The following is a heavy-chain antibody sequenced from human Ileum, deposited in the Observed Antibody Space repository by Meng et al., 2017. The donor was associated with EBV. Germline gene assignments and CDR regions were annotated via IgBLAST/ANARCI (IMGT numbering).Heavy chain of an antibody. D-gene: IGHD2-2*01. Sequence: QVQLVQSGAEVKKPGASVKVSCKASGYSFTTCAMHWVRQAPGQRLEWMGWINAGNGNTKYSEKFQSRVTITRDTAASTAYMELSSLRSEDTAVYYCARTGCSSSSCYDYWGQGTLVTVSS. V-gene: IGHV1-3*01. J-gene: IGHJ4*02. CDR1: GYSFTTCA. CDR2: INAGNGNT. CDR3: ARTGCSSSSCYDY.